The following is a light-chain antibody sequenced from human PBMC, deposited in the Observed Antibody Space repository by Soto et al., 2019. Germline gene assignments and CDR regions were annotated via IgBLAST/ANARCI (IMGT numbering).Light chain of an antibody. CDR2: DVS. Sequence: QSALTQPASVSGSPGQSITISCTGTSSDVGGYNYVSWYQQHPAKAPKLMIYDVSNRPSGVSNRYSGSKSANTASLTISGLQAEDEADYYCYSYTSSSTYVFGTGTKVTVL. CDR1: SSDVGGYNY. CDR3: YSYTSSSTYV. J-gene: IGLJ1*01. V-gene: IGLV2-14*01.